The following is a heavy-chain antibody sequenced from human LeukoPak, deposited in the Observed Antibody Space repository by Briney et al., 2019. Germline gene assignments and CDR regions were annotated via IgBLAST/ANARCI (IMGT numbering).Heavy chain of an antibody. CDR2: INAGNGNT. J-gene: IGHJ4*02. V-gene: IGHV1-3*03. Sequence: ASVKVSCKASGFTFTGYYMHWVRQAPGQRLEWMGWINAGNGNTKYSQEFQGRVTITRDTSASTAYMELSSLRSEDMAVYYCERGAKYGSGSYYTIDYWGQGTLVTVSS. CDR3: ERGAKYGSGSYYTIDY. CDR1: GFTFTGYY. D-gene: IGHD3-10*01.